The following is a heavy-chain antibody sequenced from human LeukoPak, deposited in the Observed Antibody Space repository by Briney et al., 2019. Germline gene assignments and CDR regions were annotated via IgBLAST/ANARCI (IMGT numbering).Heavy chain of an antibody. D-gene: IGHD1-26*01. V-gene: IGHV1-18*01. J-gene: IGHJ4*02. CDR1: GYTFTSYG. CDR3: AKGDTTWELPHDD. Sequence: ASVKVSCKASGYTFTSYGISWVRQAPGQGLEWMGWISAYNGNTNYAQKLQGRVTMTTDTSTSTAYMELRSLRAEDTAVYYCAKGDTTWELPHDDWGQGTLVTVSS. CDR2: ISAYNGNT.